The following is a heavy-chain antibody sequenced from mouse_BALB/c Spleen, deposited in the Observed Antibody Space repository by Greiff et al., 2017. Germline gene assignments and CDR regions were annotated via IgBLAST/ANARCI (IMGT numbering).Heavy chain of an antibody. V-gene: IGHV14-4*02. CDR2: IDPENGDT. D-gene: IGHD2-3*01. CDR1: GFNINDYY. Sequence: VQLQQSGAELVRSGASVKLSCTASGFNINDYYMHWVKQRPEQGLEWIGWIDPENGDTEYAPKFPGKATMTADTSSNTAYLQLSSLTYEDTAVYYGSACRLLLAWFAYWGQGTLVTVSA. J-gene: IGHJ3*01. CDR3: SACRLLLAWFAY.